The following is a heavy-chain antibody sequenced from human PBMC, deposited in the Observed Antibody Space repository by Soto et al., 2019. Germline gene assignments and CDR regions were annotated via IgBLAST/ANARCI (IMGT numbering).Heavy chain of an antibody. J-gene: IGHJ2*01. Sequence: QVQLQESGPGLVKPSQTLSLTCTVSGGSISSGGYYWSWIRQHPEKGLEWLGYIYYSGSTYYSPSLKSRATISVDTSKNQFSLKLSSVTAADTAVYYCARGGGCDYIWYFELWGRGTLVTVSS. V-gene: IGHV4-31*03. D-gene: IGHD4-17*01. CDR1: GGSISSGGYY. CDR2: IYYSGST. CDR3: ARGGGCDYIWYFEL.